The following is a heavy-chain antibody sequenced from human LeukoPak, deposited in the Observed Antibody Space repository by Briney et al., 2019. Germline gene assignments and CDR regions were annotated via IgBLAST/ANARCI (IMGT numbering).Heavy chain of an antibody. CDR1: GFTFSSYS. CDR2: IRSKAYGGTT. CDR3: TRDLPRQGSY. V-gene: IGHV3-49*03. J-gene: IGHJ4*02. Sequence: GGSLRLSCAASGFTFSSYSMSWFRQAPGKGLEWVGFIRSKAYGGTTEYAASVKGRFTISRDDSKSIAYLQMNSLKTEDTAVYYCTRDLPRQGSYWGQGTLVTVSS.